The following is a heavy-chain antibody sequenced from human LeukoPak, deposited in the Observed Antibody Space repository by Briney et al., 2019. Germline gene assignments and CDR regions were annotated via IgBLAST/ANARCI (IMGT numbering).Heavy chain of an antibody. V-gene: IGHV3-30*03. CDR3: ARDRSGEKWYHYYAMDV. CDR1: GFTFSSYG. D-gene: IGHD3-10*01. J-gene: IGHJ6*02. CDR2: ISYDGSNK. Sequence: PGRSLRLSCAASGFTFSSYGMHWVRQAPGKGLEWVAVISYDGSNKYYADSVKGRFTISRDNSKNTLYLQMNSLRAEDTAVYHCARDRSGEKWYHYYAMDVWGQGTTVTVSS.